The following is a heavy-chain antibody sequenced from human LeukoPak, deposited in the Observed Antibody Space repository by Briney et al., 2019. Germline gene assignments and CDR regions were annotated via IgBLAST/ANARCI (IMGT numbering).Heavy chain of an antibody. D-gene: IGHD3-22*01. V-gene: IGHV4-59*08. Sequence: SETLSLTCTVSGGSISSYYWSWIRQPPGKGLEWIGYVHYSGSTNYNPSLKSRLTISVDTSKNQFSLKLSSVTAADTAVYYCARTLNYYGSSYTEALDAFDIWGQGTMVTVSS. CDR1: GGSISSYY. CDR2: VHYSGST. CDR3: ARTLNYYGSSYTEALDAFDI. J-gene: IGHJ3*02.